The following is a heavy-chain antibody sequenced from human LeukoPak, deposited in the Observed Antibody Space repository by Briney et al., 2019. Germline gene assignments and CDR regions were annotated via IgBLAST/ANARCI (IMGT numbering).Heavy chain of an antibody. CDR2: INSDGRAT. CDR3: ARDFLGMDV. Sequence: GGSLRLSCAASGFTISNYWILWVRQAPGKGLVWVSRINSDGRATNYADSVKGRFTISRDNAKNTLYLQMNSLRVEDTAVYYCARDFLGMDVWGQGTTVTVSS. J-gene: IGHJ6*02. CDR1: GFTISNYW. V-gene: IGHV3-74*01.